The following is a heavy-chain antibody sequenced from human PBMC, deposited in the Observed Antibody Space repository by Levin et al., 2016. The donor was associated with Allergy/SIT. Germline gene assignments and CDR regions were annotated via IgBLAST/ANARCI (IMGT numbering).Heavy chain of an antibody. CDR2: IYTSGST. D-gene: IGHD2-2*01. J-gene: IGHJ5*02. CDR3: ASTTVSGDCSSTSCRDWFDP. Sequence: WIRQPPGKGLEWIGRIYTSGSTNYNPSLKSRVTISVDTSKNQFSLKVSYVTAADTAVYYCASTTVSGDCSSTSCRDWFDPWGQGTLVTVSS. V-gene: IGHV4-4*07.